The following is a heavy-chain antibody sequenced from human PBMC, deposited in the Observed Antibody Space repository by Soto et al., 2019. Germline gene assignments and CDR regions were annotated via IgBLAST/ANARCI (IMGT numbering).Heavy chain of an antibody. J-gene: IGHJ5*02. V-gene: IGHV3-15*07. Sequence: EVQLVESGGDLVKPGGSLRLSCAASGFTFYTAWLNWLRQAPGKGLEWVGRIKSKHDGETTDYAAPVKGRFTIARDDSINTLYLQMNSLKTDDTAVYYCVTDTRGSWGQGTLVTVSS. CDR2: IKSKHDGETT. CDR3: VTDTRGS. CDR1: GFTFYTAW. D-gene: IGHD3-3*01.